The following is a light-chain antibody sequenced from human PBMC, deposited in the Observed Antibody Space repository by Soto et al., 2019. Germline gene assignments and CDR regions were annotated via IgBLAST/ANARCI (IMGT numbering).Light chain of an antibody. CDR2: DAS. CDR1: QSIRSN. V-gene: IGKV3-11*01. CDR3: TQHDNRPCT. J-gene: IGKJ1*01. Sequence: EIVLTQSPATLSLSPGERATLSCRASQSIRSNLAWYQHKPGQAPRLLIYDASNRATGIPGRFSGSGSGTDFTLTISNLEPEDFAVYYCTQHDNRPCTFGQGAKVDIK.